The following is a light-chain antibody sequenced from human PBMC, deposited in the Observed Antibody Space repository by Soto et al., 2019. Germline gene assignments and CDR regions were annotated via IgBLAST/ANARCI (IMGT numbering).Light chain of an antibody. CDR2: KAS. J-gene: IGKJ1*01. Sequence: IQMTQSPSTLSASVGDRVAITCRASQSIGIWLAWYQKKPGKAPRFLIYKASTLQTGVPSRFSGSGSGTEFTLTISSLQPDDFATYYCQQYNDYSWTFGKGNKVEIK. V-gene: IGKV1-5*03. CDR3: QQYNDYSWT. CDR1: QSIGIW.